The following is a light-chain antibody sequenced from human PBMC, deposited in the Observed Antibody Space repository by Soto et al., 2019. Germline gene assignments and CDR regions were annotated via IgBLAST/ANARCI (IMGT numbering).Light chain of an antibody. V-gene: IGLV2-14*01. CDR1: SSDVGGYNY. CDR2: EVS. Sequence: QSALTQPASVSGSPGQSITISCTGTSSDVGGYNYVSWYQQHPGKVPRLMIYEVSNRPSGLSNRFSGSKSGNTASLTISVLQAEDEADYYCSSYTGSNTGVFGGGTKLTVL. J-gene: IGLJ3*02. CDR3: SSYTGSNTGV.